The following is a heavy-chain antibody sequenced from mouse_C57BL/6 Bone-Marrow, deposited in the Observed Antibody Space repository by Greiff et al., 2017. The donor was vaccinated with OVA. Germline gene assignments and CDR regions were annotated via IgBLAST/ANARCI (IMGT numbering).Heavy chain of an antibody. D-gene: IGHD1-1*01. J-gene: IGHJ1*03. Sequence: VQLVESGAELVKPGASVKISCKASGYAFSSYWMNWVKQRPGKGLEWIGQIYPGDGDTNYNGKFKGKATLTADKSSSTAYMQLSSLTSEDSAVYFCAIITTVYFDVWGTGTTVTVSS. CDR3: AIITTVYFDV. V-gene: IGHV1-80*01. CDR1: GYAFSSYW. CDR2: IYPGDGDT.